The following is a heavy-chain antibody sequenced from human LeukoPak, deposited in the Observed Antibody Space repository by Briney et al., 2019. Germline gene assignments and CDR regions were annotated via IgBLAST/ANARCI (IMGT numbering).Heavy chain of an antibody. V-gene: IGHV1-8*01. D-gene: IGHD6-13*01. CDR2: MNPNSGNT. J-gene: IGHJ4*02. CDR1: GYTFTSYD. Sequence: ASVKVSCKASGYTFTSYDINWVRQATGQGLEWMGWMNPNSGNTGYAQKFQGRVTMTRDTSISTAYMELSRLRSDDTAVYYCASEVFSSSWYGGFDYWGQGTLVTVSS. CDR3: ASEVFSSSWYGGFDY.